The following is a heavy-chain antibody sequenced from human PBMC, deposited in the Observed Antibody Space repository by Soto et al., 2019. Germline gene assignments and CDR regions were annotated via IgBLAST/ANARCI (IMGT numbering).Heavy chain of an antibody. J-gene: IGHJ3*02. CDR3: ARQRGANPYYYGSEPPEEGMDAFDI. Sequence: SETLSLTCTVAGGSISSYYWSWIRQPPGKGLEWIGYIYYSGSTNYTPSLTSRVTISVDTSKNQFSLKLSSVTAADTAVYYCARQRGANPYYYGSEPPEEGMDAFDIWGQGTMVTVSS. CDR2: IYYSGST. D-gene: IGHD3-10*01. CDR1: GGSISSYY. V-gene: IGHV4-59*01.